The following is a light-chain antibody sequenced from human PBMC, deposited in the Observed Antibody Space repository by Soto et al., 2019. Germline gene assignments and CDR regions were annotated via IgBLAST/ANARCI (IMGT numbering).Light chain of an antibody. J-gene: IGKJ1*01. CDR3: MHSIQRWT. V-gene: IGKV2D-29*01. CDR2: EVF. CDR1: QSLLHSDGKTY. Sequence: DIVMTQTPLSLSVTPGQPASISCKSSQSLLHSDGKTYLYWYLQKSGQPPQLLIYEVFNRFSGVTDRFSGCGAGTAFTLKIRRVEGEDVGVYYYMHSIQRWTFGQGPKVEIK.